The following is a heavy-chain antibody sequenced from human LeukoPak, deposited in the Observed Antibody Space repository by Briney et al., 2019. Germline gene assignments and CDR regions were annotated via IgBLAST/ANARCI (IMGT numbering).Heavy chain of an antibody. Sequence: SETLSLTCTVSGGSISCFYWSWIRQPAGKGVEWIGYIYYSGCTNYNPSLKSRVIISVDTSKNQFSLRLTSVTAADTAVYYCARSSRGAAAGFDYWGQGTLVTVSS. D-gene: IGHD6-13*01. CDR2: IYYSGCT. V-gene: IGHV4-59*01. J-gene: IGHJ4*02. CDR1: GGSISCFY. CDR3: ARSSRGAAAGFDY.